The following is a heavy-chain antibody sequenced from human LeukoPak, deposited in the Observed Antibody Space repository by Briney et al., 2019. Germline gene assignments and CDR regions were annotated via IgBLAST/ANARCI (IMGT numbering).Heavy chain of an antibody. J-gene: IGHJ4*02. CDR3: AREELLWFGELFRPLDY. V-gene: IGHV1-18*01. D-gene: IGHD3-10*01. CDR2: ISAYNGNT. Sequence: GASVKVSCKASGYTFTSYGISWVRQAPGQGLEWMGWISAYNGNTNYAQKLQGRVTITADESTSTAYMELSSLRSEDTAVYYCAREELLWFGELFRPLDYWGQGTLVTVSS. CDR1: GYTFTSYG.